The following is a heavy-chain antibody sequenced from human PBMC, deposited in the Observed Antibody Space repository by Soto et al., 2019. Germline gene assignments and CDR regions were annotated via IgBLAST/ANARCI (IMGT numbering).Heavy chain of an antibody. V-gene: IGHV4-4*02. CDR2: IYHSGST. CDR3: ARDLERWELLGQLDY. Sequence: SETLSLTCAVSGGSISSSNWWSWARQPPGKGLEWIGEIYHSGSTNYNPSLKSRVTISVDKSKNQFSLKLSSVTAADTAVYYCARDLERWELLGQLDYWGQGTLVTVSS. J-gene: IGHJ4*02. CDR1: GGSISSSNW. D-gene: IGHD1-26*01.